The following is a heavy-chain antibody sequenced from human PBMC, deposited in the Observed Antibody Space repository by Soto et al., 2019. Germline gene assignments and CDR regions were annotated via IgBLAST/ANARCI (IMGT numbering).Heavy chain of an antibody. J-gene: IGHJ4*02. CDR1: GFTFSSYA. Sequence: PGGSLRLSCAVSGFTFSSYAMSWVRQAPGEGLEWVSAISGSGGTTYYADSVKGRFTISRDNSKNTLFLQMNSLTAEDTAVYYCAKDQYSGSPGKPDYWGRGTLVTVSS. CDR3: AKDQYSGSPGKPDY. D-gene: IGHD1-26*01. V-gene: IGHV3-23*01. CDR2: ISGSGGTT.